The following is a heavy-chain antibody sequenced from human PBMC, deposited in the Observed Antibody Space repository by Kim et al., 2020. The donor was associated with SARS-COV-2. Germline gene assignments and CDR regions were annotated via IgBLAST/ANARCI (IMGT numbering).Heavy chain of an antibody. D-gene: IGHD5-12*01. Sequence: GGSLRLSCAASGFTFSNAWMSWVRQAPGKGLEWVGRIKSKTDGGTTDYAAPVKGRFTISRDDSKNTLYLQMNSLKTEDTAVYYCTTSPPRYSGYDWGFRDYYYYGMDVWGQGTTVTVSS. CDR2: IKSKTDGGTT. CDR3: TTSPPRYSGYDWGFRDYYYYGMDV. CDR1: GFTFSNAW. V-gene: IGHV3-15*01. J-gene: IGHJ6*02.